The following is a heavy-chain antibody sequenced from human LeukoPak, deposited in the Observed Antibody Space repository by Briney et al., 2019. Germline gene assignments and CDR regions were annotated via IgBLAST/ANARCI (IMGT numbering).Heavy chain of an antibody. CDR3: AKGVSIIARPRYFDY. J-gene: IGHJ4*02. D-gene: IGHD6-6*01. Sequence: GGSLRLSCAASGFTFSSYAMSWVRQAPGKGLEWVSAISGSGGSTYYADSVKGRFTISRDHSKNTLYLQMNSLRAEDTAVYYCAKGVSIIARPRYFDYWGQGTLVTVSS. V-gene: IGHV3-23*01. CDR2: ISGSGGST. CDR1: GFTFSSYA.